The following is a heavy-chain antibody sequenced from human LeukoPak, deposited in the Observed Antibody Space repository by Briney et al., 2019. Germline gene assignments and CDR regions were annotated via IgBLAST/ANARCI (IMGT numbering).Heavy chain of an antibody. V-gene: IGHV3-23*01. CDR2: ITGSGDTT. CDR3: AKWGDYDILTGYYVSDF. D-gene: IGHD3-9*01. CDR1: GFIFRNYA. J-gene: IGHJ4*02. Sequence: GGSLRLSCAASGFIFRNYAMSWVRQAPGKGLEWVSAITGSGDTTYYADSVKGRFTISRDNSKNTLYVEMNTLRAEDTAVYYCAKWGDYDILTGYYVSDFWGQETLVTVSS.